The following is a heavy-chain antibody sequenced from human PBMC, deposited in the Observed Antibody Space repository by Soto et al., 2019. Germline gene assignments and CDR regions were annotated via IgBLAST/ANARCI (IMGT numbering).Heavy chain of an antibody. D-gene: IGHD3-10*01. Sequence: LRLSCSASGFTFSSYAMHWVRQAPGKGLEWVAVISYDGSNKYYADSVKGRFTISRDNSKNTLYLQMNSLRAEDTAVYYCAREGRYYGQFDYWGQGTLVTVSS. J-gene: IGHJ4*02. V-gene: IGHV3-30-3*01. CDR2: ISYDGSNK. CDR3: AREGRYYGQFDY. CDR1: GFTFSSYA.